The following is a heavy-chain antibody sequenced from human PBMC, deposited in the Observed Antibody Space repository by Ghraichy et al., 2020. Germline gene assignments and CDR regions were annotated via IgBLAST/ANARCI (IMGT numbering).Heavy chain of an antibody. J-gene: IGHJ4*02. CDR1: GFTFSSYA. Sequence: GGSLRLSCAASGFTFSSYAMSWVRQAPGKGLEWVSAISGSGGSTYYADSVKGRFTISRDNSKNTLYLQMNSLRAEDTAVYYCAKQRFGELLLDYFDYWGQGTLVTVSS. CDR2: ISGSGGST. CDR3: AKQRFGELLLDYFDY. V-gene: IGHV3-23*01. D-gene: IGHD3-10*01.